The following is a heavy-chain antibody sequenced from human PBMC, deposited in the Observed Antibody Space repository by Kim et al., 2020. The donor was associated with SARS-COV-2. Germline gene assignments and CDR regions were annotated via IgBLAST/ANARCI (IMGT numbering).Heavy chain of an antibody. CDR2: IFYNGDT. CDR1: GGSISSVDSY. V-gene: IGHV4-31*03. J-gene: IGHJ6*02. CDR3: ASRSPLVGGMDV. Sequence: SETLSLTCTVSGGSISSVDSYWSWIRQHPGEGLEWIGYIFYNGDTYYSPSLKSRVTISIDTSKTHFSLKLSSATAADTAVYYCASRSPLVGGMDVWGHGT. D-gene: IGHD2-8*02.